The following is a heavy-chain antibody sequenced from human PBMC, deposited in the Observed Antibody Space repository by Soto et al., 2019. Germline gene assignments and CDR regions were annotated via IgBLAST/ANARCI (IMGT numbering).Heavy chain of an antibody. V-gene: IGHV4-61*01. Sequence: PSETLSLTCTVSGGSISSSSYYWSWIRQPPGKGLEWIGYIYYSGSTNYNPSLKSRVTISVDTSKNQFSLKLSSVTAADTAVYYCARSYYYDSSGYPGNWFDPWGQGTLVTVSS. CDR3: ARSYYYDSSGYPGNWFDP. D-gene: IGHD3-22*01. J-gene: IGHJ5*02. CDR1: GGSISSSSYY. CDR2: IYYSGST.